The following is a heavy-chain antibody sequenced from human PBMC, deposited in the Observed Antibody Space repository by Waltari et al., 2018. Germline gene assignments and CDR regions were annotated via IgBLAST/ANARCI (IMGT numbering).Heavy chain of an antibody. CDR1: GYTFISNG. J-gene: IGHJ6*02. Sequence: VKLVQSGGEVKKPGASVKVPCKASGYTFISNGISWVRQAPGQGIEWVGWGSGYDDNTKYARTFQGRVSLTADTATNTAYMELTSLTADDTAVYYCAHSDYRSSWYTMDVWGQGTTVSVSS. CDR2: GSGYDDNT. V-gene: IGHV1-18*01. CDR3: AHSDYRSSWYTMDV. D-gene: IGHD6-13*01.